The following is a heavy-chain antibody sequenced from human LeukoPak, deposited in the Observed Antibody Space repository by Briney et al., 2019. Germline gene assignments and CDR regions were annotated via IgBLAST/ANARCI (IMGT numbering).Heavy chain of an antibody. CDR3: AREGPNYYYGMGV. V-gene: IGHV1-2*02. J-gene: IGHJ6*02. CDR1: GYTFTSYG. CDR2: INPNSGGT. Sequence: ASVKVSCKASGYTFTSYGISWVRQAPGQGLEWMGWINPNSGGTNYAQKFQGRVTMTRDTSISTAYMELSRLRSDDTAVYYCAREGPNYYYGMGVWGQGTTVTASS.